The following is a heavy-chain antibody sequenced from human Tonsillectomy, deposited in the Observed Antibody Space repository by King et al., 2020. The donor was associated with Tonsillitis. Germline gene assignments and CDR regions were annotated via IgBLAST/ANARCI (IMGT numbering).Heavy chain of an antibody. D-gene: IGHD3-3*01. V-gene: IGHV1-2*02. CDR2: INPNSGGT. CDR3: ARGGYDFWSGYSLVEAYYYYGMDV. CDR1: GYTFIGYY. J-gene: IGHJ6*02. Sequence: VQLVESGAEVKKPGASVKVSCKASGYTFIGYYMHWVRQAPGQGLEWMGWINPNSGGTNYAQKFQGRVTMTRDTSISTAYMELSRLRSDDTAVYYCARGGYDFWSGYSLVEAYYYYGMDVWGQGTTVTVSS.